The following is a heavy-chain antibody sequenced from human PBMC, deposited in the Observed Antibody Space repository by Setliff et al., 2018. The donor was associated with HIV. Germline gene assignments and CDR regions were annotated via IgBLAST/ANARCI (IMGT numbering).Heavy chain of an antibody. Sequence: GASVKVSCKASGYTFTSYGISWVRQAPGQGLEWMGWISAYNGNTNYAQKLQGRVTMTTDTSTSTAYMELRSLRSDDTALYYCARDLRSWSSYQNGMNVWGQGTTVTVSS. CDR1: GYTFTSYG. CDR2: ISAYNGNT. CDR3: ARDLRSWSSYQNGMNV. D-gene: IGHD3-16*01. J-gene: IGHJ6*02. V-gene: IGHV1-18*01.